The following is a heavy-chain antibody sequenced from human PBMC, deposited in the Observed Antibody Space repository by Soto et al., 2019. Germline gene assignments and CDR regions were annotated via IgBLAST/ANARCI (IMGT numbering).Heavy chain of an antibody. V-gene: IGHV3-23*01. Sequence: HPGGSLRLSCAASGFTFSSYAMSWVRQAPGKGLEWVSAISGSGGSTYYADSVKGRFTISRDNSKNTLYLQMNSLRAEDTAVYYCAKDESVLRFLEWVPVYCVYMDVRGKATTVTVSS. J-gene: IGHJ6*03. CDR1: GFTFSSYA. D-gene: IGHD3-3*01. CDR3: AKDESVLRFLEWVPVYCVYMDV. CDR2: ISGSGGST.